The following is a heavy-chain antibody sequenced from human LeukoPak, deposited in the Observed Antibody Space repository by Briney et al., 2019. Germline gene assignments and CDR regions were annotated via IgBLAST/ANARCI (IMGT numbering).Heavy chain of an antibody. CDR2: INPNSGST. CDR1: GYTFTGYY. CDR3: ARGENWNYYDY. D-gene: IGHD1-1*01. V-gene: IGHV1-2*06. J-gene: IGHJ4*02. Sequence: ASVKVSCKASGYTFTGYYMHWVRQAPGQGLEWMGRINPNSGSTNYAQKFQGRVTMTRDTSISTAYMELSRLRSDDTAVYYCARGENWNYYDYWGQGTLVTVSS.